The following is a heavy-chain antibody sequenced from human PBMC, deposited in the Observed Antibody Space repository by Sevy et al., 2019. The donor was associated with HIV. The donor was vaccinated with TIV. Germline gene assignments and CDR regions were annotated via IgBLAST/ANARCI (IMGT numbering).Heavy chain of an antibody. CDR1: GFTVNDKY. Sequence: EGSLRLSCAISGFTVNDKYIIWVRQAPGKGLEWVSVIFSSGSTYYADSAKGRFTISGDNSKNTVDLQMNSVRAEDTAVYYCVSLFLSYRSGWSYFDYWGQGTLVTVSS. CDR3: VSLFLSYRSGWSYFDY. D-gene: IGHD6-19*01. CDR2: IFSSGST. V-gene: IGHV3-66*02. J-gene: IGHJ4*02.